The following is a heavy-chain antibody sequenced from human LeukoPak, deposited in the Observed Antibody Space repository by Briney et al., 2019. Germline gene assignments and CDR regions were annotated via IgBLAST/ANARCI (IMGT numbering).Heavy chain of an antibody. D-gene: IGHD3-16*01. CDR2: IWDEGSNR. Sequence: PGGSLRLSCAASGFTFSTYGMHWVRQAPGKGLEWVAVIWDEGSNRDYAESVKGRFTISRDNSKNALYLQMNSLRAEDTAVYYCAREILIPRTNIFGGVHYGMDVWGQGTTVTVSS. CDR1: GFTFSTYG. V-gene: IGHV3-33*01. CDR3: AREILIPRTNIFGGVHYGMDV. J-gene: IGHJ6*02.